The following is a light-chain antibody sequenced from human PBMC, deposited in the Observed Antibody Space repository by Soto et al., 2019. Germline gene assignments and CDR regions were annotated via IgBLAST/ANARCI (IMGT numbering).Light chain of an antibody. Sequence: EIVLTQSPGTLSLSPGERATLSCRASESVSSSYLAWYQQKPGQAPRLLIYGASSRATGIPDRFSGSGSGTVFTLTISSREPEDFAVYYCQQYGSSPPKYTFGQGTKLEIK. J-gene: IGKJ2*01. V-gene: IGKV3-20*01. CDR1: ESVSSSY. CDR2: GAS. CDR3: QQYGSSPPKYT.